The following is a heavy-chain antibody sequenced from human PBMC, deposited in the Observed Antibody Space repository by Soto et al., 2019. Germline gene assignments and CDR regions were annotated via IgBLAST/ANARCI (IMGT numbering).Heavy chain of an antibody. CDR3: AKSPPYSNYGFDY. CDR1: GGSISSGGYY. J-gene: IGHJ4*02. Sequence: SETLSLTCTVSGGSISSGGYYWSWIRHHPGKGLEWIGYIYYSGSTYYNPSLKSRVTISVDTSKNQFSLKLSSVTAADTAVYYCAKSPPYSNYGFDYWGQGTLVTVSS. V-gene: IGHV4-31*02. D-gene: IGHD4-4*01. CDR2: IYYSGST.